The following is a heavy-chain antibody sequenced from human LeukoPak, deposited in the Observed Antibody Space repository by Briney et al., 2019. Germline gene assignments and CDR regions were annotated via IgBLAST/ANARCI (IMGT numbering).Heavy chain of an antibody. CDR2: INPNSGGT. CDR3: ARVYSSSFYYFDY. J-gene: IGHJ4*02. CDR1: GYTFTGYY. V-gene: IGHV1-2*06. Sequence: KSGESLKISCKGSGYTFTGYYMHWVRQAPGQGLEWMGRINPNSGGTNYAQKFQGRVTMTRDTSISTAYMELSRLRSDDTAVYYCARVYSSSFYYFDYWGQGTLVTVSS. D-gene: IGHD6-13*01.